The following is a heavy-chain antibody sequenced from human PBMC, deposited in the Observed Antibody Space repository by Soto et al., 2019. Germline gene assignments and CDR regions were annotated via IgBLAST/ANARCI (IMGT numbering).Heavy chain of an antibody. J-gene: IGHJ4*02. CDR1: GIMSSGYG. CDR3: ATMKRARIDS. D-gene: IGHD6-25*01. CDR2: INPILDST. V-gene: IGHV1-69*09. Sequence: QAQVVQSGPAMKEPGSSVKVSCRASGIMSSGYGFSWVRQAPGQGLEWVGMINPILDSTHYAQNLKGRVSLSVDKSTDTAYLEVTSMRLEDTAIYFCATMKRARIDSWGRGTVVTVSS.